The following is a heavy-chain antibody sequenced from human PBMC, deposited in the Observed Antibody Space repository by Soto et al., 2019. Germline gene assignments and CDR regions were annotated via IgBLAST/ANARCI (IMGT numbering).Heavy chain of an antibody. CDR1: GGSISSGDYY. D-gene: IGHD4-17*01. Sequence: SETLSLTCTVSGGSISSGDYYWSWIRQPPGKGLEWIGYIYYSGSTYYNPSLKSRVTISVDTSKNQFSLKLSSVTAADTAVYYRAIYGGNSVYFDDWGQGTLVTVSS. V-gene: IGHV4-30-4*01. CDR3: AIYGGNSVYFDD. J-gene: IGHJ4*02. CDR2: IYYSGST.